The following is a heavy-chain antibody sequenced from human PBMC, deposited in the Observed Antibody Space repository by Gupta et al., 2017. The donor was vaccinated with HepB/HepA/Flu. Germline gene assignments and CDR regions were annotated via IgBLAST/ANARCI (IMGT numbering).Heavy chain of an antibody. J-gene: IGHJ5*02. CDR1: GGSISSYY. CDR2: IYYSGST. CDR3: ARDRLGAGAGIFSWFDP. V-gene: IGHV4-59*01. D-gene: IGHD6-13*01. Sequence: QVQLQESGPGLVKPSETLSLTCTVSGGSISSYYWSWIRQPPGKGLEWIGYIYYSGSTNYNPSLKSRVTISVDTSKNQFSLKLSSVTAADTAVYYCARDRLGAGAGIFSWFDPWGQGTLVTVSS.